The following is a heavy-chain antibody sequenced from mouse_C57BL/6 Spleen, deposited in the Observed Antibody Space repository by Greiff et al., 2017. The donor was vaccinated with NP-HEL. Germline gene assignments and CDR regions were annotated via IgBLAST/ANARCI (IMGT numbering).Heavy chain of an antibody. CDR1: GYTFTSYG. V-gene: IGHV1-81*01. CDR2: IYPRSGNT. D-gene: IGHD3-2*02. CDR3: AREYDSSGFYFDY. Sequence: VQGVESGAELARPGASVKLSCKASGYTFTSYGISWVKQRTGQGLEWIGEIYPRSGNTYYNEKFKGKATLTADKSSSTAYMELRSLTSEDSAVYFCAREYDSSGFYFDYWGQGTTLTVSS. J-gene: IGHJ2*01.